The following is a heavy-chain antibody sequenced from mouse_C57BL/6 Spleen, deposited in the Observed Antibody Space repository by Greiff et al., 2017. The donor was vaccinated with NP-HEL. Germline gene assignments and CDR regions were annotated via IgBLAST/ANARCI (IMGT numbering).Heavy chain of an antibody. CDR3: ARGGLDYGSSLDY. D-gene: IGHD1-1*01. V-gene: IGHV1-82*01. Sequence: QVQLQQSGPELVKPGASVKISCKASGYAFSSSWMNWVKQRPGKGLEWIGRIYPGDGDTNYNGKFKGKATLTADKSSSTAYMQLSSLTSEDAAVYFCARGGLDYGSSLDYWGQGTTLTVSS. CDR1: GYAFSSSW. J-gene: IGHJ2*01. CDR2: IYPGDGDT.